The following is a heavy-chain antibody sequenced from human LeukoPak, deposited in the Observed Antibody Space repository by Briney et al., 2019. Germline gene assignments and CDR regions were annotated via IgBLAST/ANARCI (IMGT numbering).Heavy chain of an antibody. J-gene: IGHJ4*02. D-gene: IGHD6-19*01. Sequence: PGGSLRLSCAASGFTVSSNYMSWVRRAPGKGLEWVSVIYSGGSTYYADSVKGRFTISRDNSKNTLYLQMNSLRAKDTAVYYCAREDSSGWQKKPLWGQGTLVTVSS. V-gene: IGHV3-53*01. CDR2: IYSGGST. CDR3: AREDSSGWQKKPL. CDR1: GFTVSSNY.